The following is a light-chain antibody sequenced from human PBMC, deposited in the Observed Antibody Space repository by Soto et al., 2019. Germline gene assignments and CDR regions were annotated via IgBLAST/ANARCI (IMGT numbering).Light chain of an antibody. Sequence: SYELTQPPSVSVSPGQTASITCSGDKLDSKYTCWYQQKPGQSPVLVIYQDNKRPSGIPERFSGSNSGNTATLTISGTQAMDEADYYCQAWDSSTAVFGGGTKVTVL. V-gene: IGLV3-1*01. CDR2: QDN. CDR3: QAWDSSTAV. CDR1: KLDSKY. J-gene: IGLJ2*01.